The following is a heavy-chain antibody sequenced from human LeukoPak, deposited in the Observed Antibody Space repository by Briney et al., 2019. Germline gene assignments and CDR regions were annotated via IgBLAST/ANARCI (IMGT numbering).Heavy chain of an antibody. D-gene: IGHD1-14*01. J-gene: IGHJ3*02. CDR2: IYHSGST. CDR1: GGSISSSDYY. Sequence: SETLSLTCTVSGGSISSSDYYWVWIRQPPGKGLEWIGSIYHSGSTYYNPSLRSRVTISVDSSKFQFSLQLSSVTAADTAVYYCARQKTTGLWAFDIWGQGTMVTVSS. V-gene: IGHV4-39*01. CDR3: ARQKTTGLWAFDI.